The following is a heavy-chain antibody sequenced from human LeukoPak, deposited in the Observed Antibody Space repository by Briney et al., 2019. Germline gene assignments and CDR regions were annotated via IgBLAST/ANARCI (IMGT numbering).Heavy chain of an antibody. D-gene: IGHD3-10*01. V-gene: IGHV3-21*01. CDR3: ARGSYGSGSYTFDY. Sequence: GGSVRLSCAASGFTFSTYAMSWVRQAPGKGLECVSSISSSSSYIYYADSVKGRFTISRDNAKNSLYLQMNSLRAEDTAVYYCARGSYGSGSYTFDYWGQGTLVTVSS. J-gene: IGHJ4*02. CDR2: ISSSSSYI. CDR1: GFTFSTYA.